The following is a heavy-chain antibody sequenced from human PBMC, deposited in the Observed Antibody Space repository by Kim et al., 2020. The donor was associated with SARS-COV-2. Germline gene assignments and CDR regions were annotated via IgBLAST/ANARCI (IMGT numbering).Heavy chain of an antibody. V-gene: IGHV3-33*05. CDR1: GFAFSTYG. D-gene: IGHD5-12*01. CDR2: ISYDGSHK. Sequence: GGSLRLSCAASGFAFSTYGIHWVRQAPGKGLEWVALISYDGSHKYYIDSVKGRFTISRDNSENTLYLQMNSLRAEDTAIYYCARDIEDGYNPLYFDFWG. J-gene: IGHJ4*01. CDR3: ARDIEDGYNPLYFDF.